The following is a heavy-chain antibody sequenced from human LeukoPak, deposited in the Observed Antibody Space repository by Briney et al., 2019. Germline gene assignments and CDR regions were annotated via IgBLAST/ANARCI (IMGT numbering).Heavy chain of an antibody. D-gene: IGHD2-21*01. V-gene: IGHV3-33*01. CDR1: GFTFSSYD. Sequence: PGGSLRLSCAASGFTFSSYDMHWVRQAPGKGLEWVAVIWYDGSDKNYADSVKGRFTISRDNSKNTLYLQMNSLRAEDTAVYYCARNLWMLDYWGQGTLVTVSS. CDR3: ARNLWMLDY. CDR2: IWYDGSDK. J-gene: IGHJ4*02.